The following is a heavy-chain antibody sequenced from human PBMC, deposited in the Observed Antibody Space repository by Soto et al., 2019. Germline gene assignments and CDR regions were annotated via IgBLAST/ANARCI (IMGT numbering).Heavy chain of an antibody. J-gene: IGHJ4*02. V-gene: IGHV3-30-3*01. CDR3: ARERTTTGYPHY. D-gene: IGHD3-9*01. Sequence: SLRLSCAASGFTFATYAMHWVHQAPDKGLEWVAFISSDVSYKYYADSVKGRFTVSRDNSKNTLFLQMDSLRAEDTAVYYCARERTTTGYPHYWGQGTLVTVSS. CDR1: GFTFATYA. CDR2: ISSDVSYK.